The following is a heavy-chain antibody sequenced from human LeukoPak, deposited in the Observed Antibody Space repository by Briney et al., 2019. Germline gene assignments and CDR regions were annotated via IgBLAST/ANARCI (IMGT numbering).Heavy chain of an antibody. CDR1: GGSFSGYY. V-gene: IGHV4-59*01. CDR3: ARGSEQGAAFDI. D-gene: IGHD1-26*01. Sequence: PSETLSLTCAVYGGSFSGYYWSWIRQPPGKGLEWIGYIYYSGSTNYNPSLKSRVTISVDTSKNQFSLKLSSVTAADTAVYYCARGSEQGAAFDIWGQGTMVTVSS. J-gene: IGHJ3*02. CDR2: IYYSGST.